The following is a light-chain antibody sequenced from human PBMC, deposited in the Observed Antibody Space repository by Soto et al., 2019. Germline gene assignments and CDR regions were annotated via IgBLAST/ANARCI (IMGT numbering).Light chain of an antibody. CDR2: DAS. CDR1: QSVGNY. CDR3: QQRSNSIT. Sequence: DIVLTQSPATLSLSPGERATLSCRASQSVGNYLAWYQQKPGQAPRLLIFDASNRATGIPARFSGSGSGADFTLTISGLEPEDFADYYCQQRSNSITFGQGTRLEIK. J-gene: IGKJ5*01. V-gene: IGKV3-11*01.